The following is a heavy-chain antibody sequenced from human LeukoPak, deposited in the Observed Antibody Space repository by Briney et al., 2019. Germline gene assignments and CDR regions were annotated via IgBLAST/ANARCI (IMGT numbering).Heavy chain of an antibody. J-gene: IGHJ4*02. V-gene: IGHV4-59*12. CDR3: ARGRSGSSHFDY. Sequence: SETLSLTCTVSGGSISSYYWSWIRQPPGKGLEWIGYIYYGGSTDYNPSLKSRVTMSVDKSKNQFSLTLTSVTAADTAVYYCARGRSGSSHFDYWGQGTLVTVSS. CDR1: GGSISSYY. D-gene: IGHD1-26*01. CDR2: IYYGGST.